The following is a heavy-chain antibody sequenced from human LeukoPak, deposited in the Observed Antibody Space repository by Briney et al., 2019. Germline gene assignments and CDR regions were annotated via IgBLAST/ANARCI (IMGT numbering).Heavy chain of an antibody. J-gene: IGHJ4*02. CDR1: GGSISSSSYY. CDR2: IYYSGST. CDR3: ARHVENSYGSYYFDY. D-gene: IGHD5-18*01. V-gene: IGHV4-39*01. Sequence: PSETLSLTCTVSGGSISSSSYYRGWIRQPPGKGLEWIGSIYYSGSTYYNPSLKSRVTISVDTSKNQFSLKLSSVTAADTAVYYCARHVENSYGSYYFDYWGQGTLVTVSS.